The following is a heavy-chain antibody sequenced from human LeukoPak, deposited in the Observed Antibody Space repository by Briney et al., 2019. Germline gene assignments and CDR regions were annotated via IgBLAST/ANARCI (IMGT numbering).Heavy chain of an antibody. CDR2: ISGSGGST. Sequence: PGGSLRLSCAASGFTFSSYAMTWVRQAPGKGLEWVSAISGSGGSTYYADSVKGRFTISRDNSKNTLYLQMNSLRAEDTAVYYCAKGPHFTGDFDYWGQGTLVTVSS. J-gene: IGHJ4*02. CDR1: GFTFSSYA. CDR3: AKGPHFTGDFDY. V-gene: IGHV3-23*01. D-gene: IGHD2/OR15-2a*01.